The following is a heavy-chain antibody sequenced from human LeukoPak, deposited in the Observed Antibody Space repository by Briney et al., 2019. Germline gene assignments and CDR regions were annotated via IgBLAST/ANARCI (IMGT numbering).Heavy chain of an antibody. CDR1: GVSFSSYY. CDR3: ATGDSSSSVDY. J-gene: IGHJ4*02. Sequence: PSETLSLTCTVSGVSFSSYYWTWIRQPPGKGLEWIGYIYYSGSTNYNPSLKSRVTMSLDTSKNQFSLKLTSVTAADTAVYYCATGDSSSSVDYWGQGTLVTVSS. D-gene: IGHD6-6*01. CDR2: IYYSGST. V-gene: IGHV4-59*01.